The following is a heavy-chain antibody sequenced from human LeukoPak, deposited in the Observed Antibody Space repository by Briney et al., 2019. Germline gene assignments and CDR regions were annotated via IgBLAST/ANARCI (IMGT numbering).Heavy chain of an antibody. CDR1: GFTFSNYW. V-gene: IGHV3-7*03. D-gene: IGHD2-21*01. CDR2: INQAGSEE. Sequence: GALRLSCAASGFTFSNYWMSWVRQAPGKGLEWVANINQAGSEEYYVDSVEGRFTISRDNAKNSLYLQVNSLRAEDTAVYYCAIASGGRGGLDSWGQGTLVTVSS. CDR3: AIASGGRGGLDS. J-gene: IGHJ4*02.